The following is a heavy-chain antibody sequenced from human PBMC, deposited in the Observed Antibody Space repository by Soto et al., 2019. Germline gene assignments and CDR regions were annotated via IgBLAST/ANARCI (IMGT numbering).Heavy chain of an antibody. CDR2: INPNSGGT. CDR3: ARVDYGGNYDAFDI. D-gene: IGHD4-17*01. J-gene: IGHJ3*02. Sequence: ASVKVSCKASGGTFSSYAISWVRQAPGQGLEWMGWINPNSGGTNYAQKFQGRVTMTRDTSISTAYMELSRLRSDDTVVYYCARVDYGGNYDAFDIWGQGTMVTVSS. CDR1: GGTFSSYA. V-gene: IGHV1-2*02.